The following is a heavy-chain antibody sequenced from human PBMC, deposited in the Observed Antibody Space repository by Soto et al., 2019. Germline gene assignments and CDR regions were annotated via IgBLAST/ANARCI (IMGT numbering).Heavy chain of an antibody. CDR1: GFTFSSYD. D-gene: IGHD3-16*02. J-gene: IGHJ6*02. V-gene: IGHV3-13*01. CDR2: IGTAGDT. CDR3: ARGAFGGVIVAWYYYYGMDV. Sequence: GGSLRLSCAASGFTFSSYDMHWVRQATGKGLEWVSAIGTAGDTYYPGSVKGRFTISRENAKNSLYLQMNSLRAEDTAVYYCARGAFGGVIVAWYYYYGMDVWGQGTTVTVSS.